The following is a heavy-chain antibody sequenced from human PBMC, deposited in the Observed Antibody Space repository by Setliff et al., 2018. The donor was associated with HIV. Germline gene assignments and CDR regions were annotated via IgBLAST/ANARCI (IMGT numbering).Heavy chain of an antibody. V-gene: IGHV4-59*12. Sequence: SETLSLTCTVSGDFISFYYWSWIRQPPGKGLEWIGYISYSGSTTYNPSLQSRVTISVDTSKSQFSLRLGSVTAADTAVYYCARAHIAAAGSPDYFDYWGQGTLVTVSS. D-gene: IGHD6-13*01. CDR3: ARAHIAAAGSPDYFDY. J-gene: IGHJ4*02. CDR2: ISYSGST. CDR1: GDFISFYY.